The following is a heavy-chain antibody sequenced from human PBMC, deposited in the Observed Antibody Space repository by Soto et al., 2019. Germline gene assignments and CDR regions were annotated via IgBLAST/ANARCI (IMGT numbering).Heavy chain of an antibody. Sequence: PSVKVSCKASGYTFTSYDINWVRQATGQGLEWMGWMNPNSGNTGYAQKFQGRVTMTRNTSISTAYMELSSLRSEDTAVYYCARVRGARGGSSQKEFDYWGQGTLVTVSS. CDR2: MNPNSGNT. V-gene: IGHV1-8*01. D-gene: IGHD2-15*01. J-gene: IGHJ4*02. CDR1: GYTFTSYD. CDR3: ARVRGARGGSSQKEFDY.